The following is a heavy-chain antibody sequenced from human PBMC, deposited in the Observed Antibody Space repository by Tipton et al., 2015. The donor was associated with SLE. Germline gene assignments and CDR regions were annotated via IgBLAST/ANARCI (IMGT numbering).Heavy chain of an antibody. J-gene: IGHJ4*02. CDR3: ARGPGGNWVLDY. D-gene: IGHD3-16*01. CDR1: GASISTGGHY. Sequence: TLSLTCTVSGASISTGGHYWSWIRQHPGKGLEWIGYISNTGSTYYNPSLSSRVRLSVDTSENQFSLNLEYVTVADTAVYYCARGPGGNWVLDYWGQGTLVTVPS. V-gene: IGHV4-31*03. CDR2: ISNTGST.